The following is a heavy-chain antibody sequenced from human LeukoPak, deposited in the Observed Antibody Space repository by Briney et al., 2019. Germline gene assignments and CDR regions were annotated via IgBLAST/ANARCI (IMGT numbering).Heavy chain of an antibody. CDR1: GFTVSSNY. CDR2: IYSGGST. Sequence: GGSVRLSCAASGFTVSSNYMSWVRQAPGKGLEWVSVIYSGGSTYYADSVKGRFTISRDNSKNTLYLQMNSLRAEDTAVYYCATYLTGTTSVKYYYGMDVWGQGTTVTVSS. V-gene: IGHV3-66*02. CDR3: ATYLTGTTSVKYYYGMDV. J-gene: IGHJ6*02. D-gene: IGHD1-7*01.